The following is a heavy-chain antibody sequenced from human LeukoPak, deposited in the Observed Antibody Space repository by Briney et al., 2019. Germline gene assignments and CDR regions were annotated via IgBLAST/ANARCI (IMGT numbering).Heavy chain of an antibody. CDR2: ISYDGSNK. Sequence: GGSLRLSCAASGFTSSSYAMHWVRQAPGKGLEWVAVISYDGSNKYYADSVKGRFTISRDNSKNTLYLQMNSLRAEDTAVYYCARGGLFVVVPAAMAGFDYWGQGTLVTVSS. V-gene: IGHV3-30-3*01. D-gene: IGHD2-2*01. J-gene: IGHJ4*02. CDR1: GFTSSSYA. CDR3: ARGGLFVVVPAAMAGFDY.